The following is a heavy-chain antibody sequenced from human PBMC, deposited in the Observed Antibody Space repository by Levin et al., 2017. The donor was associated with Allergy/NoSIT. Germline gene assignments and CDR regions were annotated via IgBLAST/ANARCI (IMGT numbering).Heavy chain of an antibody. CDR3: ARAVQPDAFDI. Sequence: GGSLRLSCAASGFTFSNYAMHWVRQAPGKGLDWVAVISYDGSNKYYADSVKGRFTISRDNSKNTLYLQMNSLRPEDTALYYCARAVQPDAFDIWGQGTMVTVSS. V-gene: IGHV3-30-3*01. CDR2: ISYDGSNK. D-gene: IGHD2-2*01. J-gene: IGHJ3*02. CDR1: GFTFSNYA.